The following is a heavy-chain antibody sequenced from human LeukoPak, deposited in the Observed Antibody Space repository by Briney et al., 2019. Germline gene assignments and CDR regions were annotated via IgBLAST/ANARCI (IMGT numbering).Heavy chain of an antibody. J-gene: IGHJ4*02. CDR3: ARSYYDTSGYQLDY. D-gene: IGHD3-22*01. V-gene: IGHV1-46*01. CDR2: INPSGGAT. Sequence: ASVKVSCKASGYTFTSYYIHWVRQAPGQGLEWRGVINPSGGATSFAQNFQGRITMTRDTSTSTVYMELSSLRSGDTAVYYCARSYYDTSGYQLDYWGQGPLVTVSS. CDR1: GYTFTSYY.